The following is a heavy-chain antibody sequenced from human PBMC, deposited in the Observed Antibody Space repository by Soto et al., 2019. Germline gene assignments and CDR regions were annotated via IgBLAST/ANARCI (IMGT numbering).Heavy chain of an antibody. CDR2: INHSGST. Sequence: SETLSLTCAVYGWSFIGYYWSWIRQPPGKGLEWIGEINHSGSTNYNPSLKSRVTISVDTAKNQCSLKLSSVTAADTAVYYCARGRIVGATTNYYSGMDVWGQGTTVTVSS. D-gene: IGHD1-26*01. CDR1: GWSFIGYY. J-gene: IGHJ6*02. CDR3: ARGRIVGATTNYYSGMDV. V-gene: IGHV4-34*01.